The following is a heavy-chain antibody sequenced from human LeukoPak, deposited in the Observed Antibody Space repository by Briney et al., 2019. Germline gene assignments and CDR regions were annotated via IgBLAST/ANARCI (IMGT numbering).Heavy chain of an antibody. V-gene: IGHV1-2*02. D-gene: IGHD6-19*01. CDR3: ARGRGIAVA. J-gene: IGHJ4*02. Sequence: ASVKVSCKASGYTFTGYYMHWVRQAPGQGLEWMGWINPNSGGTNYAQKFQGRVTITRNTSISTAYMELSSLRSEDTAVYYCARGRGIAVAWGQGTLVTVSS. CDR2: INPNSGGT. CDR1: GYTFTGYY.